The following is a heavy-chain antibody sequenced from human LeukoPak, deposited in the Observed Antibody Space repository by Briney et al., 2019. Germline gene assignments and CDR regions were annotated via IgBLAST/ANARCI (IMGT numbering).Heavy chain of an antibody. CDR3: AKNRGGSYYSPFDC. J-gene: IGHJ4*02. CDR2: ISDSGGST. D-gene: IGHD2-15*01. V-gene: IGHV3-23*01. Sequence: GGSLRLSCAVSGFTFSSYAMTWVRQAPGKGLEWVSVISDSGGSTYYADSVKGRFTVSRDNSMNTLYLQMNSLRAEDTAVYYCAKNRGGSYYSPFDCWGQGTLVTVSS. CDR1: GFTFSSYA.